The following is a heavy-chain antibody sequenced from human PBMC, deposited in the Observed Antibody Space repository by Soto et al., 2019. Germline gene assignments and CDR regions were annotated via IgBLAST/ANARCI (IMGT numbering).Heavy chain of an antibody. Sequence: SVKVSCKASGGTFSSYAISWVRQAPGQGLEWMGGIIPIFGTANYAQKFQGRVTITADESTSTAYMELSSLRSEDTAVYYCAREPYYYDSSGYYVGPDYYHYYGLAVWGQGTTVTVSS. CDR3: AREPYYYDSSGYYVGPDYYHYYGLAV. J-gene: IGHJ6*02. D-gene: IGHD3-22*01. CDR1: GGTFSSYA. CDR2: IIPIFGTA. V-gene: IGHV1-69*13.